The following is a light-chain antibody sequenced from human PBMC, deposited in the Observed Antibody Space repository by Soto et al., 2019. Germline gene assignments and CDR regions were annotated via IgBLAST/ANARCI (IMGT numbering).Light chain of an antibody. CDR3: QQRSSWPLT. Sequence: EIVLTQSPATLSLSPGERATLSCRASQSVRTYLAWYQQKFGQPPRLLIYNASNRATVIPARFSGSGSATDFTLTISSLEPEDLAVYYCQQRSSWPLTFGQGTRLEIK. V-gene: IGKV3-11*01. CDR2: NAS. J-gene: IGKJ5*01. CDR1: QSVRTY.